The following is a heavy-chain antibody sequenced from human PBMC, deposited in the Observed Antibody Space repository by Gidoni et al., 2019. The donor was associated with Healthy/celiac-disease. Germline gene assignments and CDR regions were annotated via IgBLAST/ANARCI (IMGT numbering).Heavy chain of an antibody. CDR1: GGSFSGYY. CDR2: INHSGST. V-gene: IGHV4-34*01. Sequence: QVQLQQWGAGLLQPSETLSLTCAVYGGSFSGYYWSWIRQPPGKGLEWIGEINHSGSTNYNPSLKSRVTISVDTSKNQFSLKLSSVTAADTAVYYCAREAPLITGTPNWFDPWGQGTLVTVSS. D-gene: IGHD1-7*01. J-gene: IGHJ5*02. CDR3: AREAPLITGTPNWFDP.